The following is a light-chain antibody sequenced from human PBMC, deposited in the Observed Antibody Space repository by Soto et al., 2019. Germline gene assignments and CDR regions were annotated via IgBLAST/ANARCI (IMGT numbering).Light chain of an antibody. CDR2: GAS. CDR3: QQHTNWPLT. CDR1: QSVSSN. J-gene: IGKJ4*01. V-gene: IGKV3-15*01. Sequence: EIVMTQSPATLSVSLGERATLSCRASQSVSSNLAWYQLKPGQAPRLLIYGASTRATGIPARFSGSGSGTDFTLTISSLEPEDSAVYYCQQHTNWPLTFGGGTKVDIK.